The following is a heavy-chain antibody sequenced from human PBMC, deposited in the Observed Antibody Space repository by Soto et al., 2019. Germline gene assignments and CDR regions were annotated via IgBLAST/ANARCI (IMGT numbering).Heavy chain of an antibody. V-gene: IGHV4-59*01. Sequence: LCGGSISSYYWSWIRQPPGKGLEWIGYIYYSGSTNYNPSLKSRVTISVDTSKNQFSLKLSSVTAADTAVYYCAREGSYSSSPYYYGMDVWGQGTTVTVSS. J-gene: IGHJ6*02. CDR1: GGSISSYY. D-gene: IGHD6-13*01. CDR2: IYYSGST. CDR3: AREGSYSSSPYYYGMDV.